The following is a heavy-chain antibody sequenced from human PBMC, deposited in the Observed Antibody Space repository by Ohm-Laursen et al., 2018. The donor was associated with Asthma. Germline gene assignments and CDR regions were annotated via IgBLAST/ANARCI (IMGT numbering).Heavy chain of an antibody. J-gene: IGHJ4*02. CDR3: ARDATEGHFDY. V-gene: IGHV3-11*06. CDR2: ISSSSSYT. Sequence: GSLRLSCSASGFTFSDYYTSWIRQAPGKGLEWVSYISSSSSYTNYADSVKGRFTISRDNAKNSLYLQMNSLRAEDTAVYYCARDATEGHFDYWGQGTLVTVSS. CDR1: GFTFSDYY.